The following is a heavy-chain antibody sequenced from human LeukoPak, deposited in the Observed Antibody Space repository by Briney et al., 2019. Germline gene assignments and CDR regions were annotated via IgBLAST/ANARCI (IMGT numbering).Heavy chain of an antibody. Sequence: AGGSLRLSCAASGFTFSSYSMNWVRQAPGKGLEWVSSISSSSSYIYYADSVKGRFTISRDNAKNSLYLQMNSLRAEDTAVYYCATHSQNYYDSSGYYYPSGRFDYWGQGTLVTVSS. CDR2: ISSSSSYI. J-gene: IGHJ4*02. D-gene: IGHD3-22*01. CDR1: GFTFSSYS. CDR3: ATHSQNYYDSSGYYYPSGRFDY. V-gene: IGHV3-21*04.